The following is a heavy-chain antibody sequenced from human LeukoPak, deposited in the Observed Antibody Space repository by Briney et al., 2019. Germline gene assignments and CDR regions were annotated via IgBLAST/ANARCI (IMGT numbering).Heavy chain of an antibody. CDR2: INSDGSST. V-gene: IGHV3-74*01. CDR1: GFTFSSYW. CDR3: ARDRYYDSSGHHNYFDY. D-gene: IGHD3-22*01. J-gene: IGHJ4*02. Sequence: PGGSLRLSCAASGFTFSSYWMHWVRQAPEKGLVWVSRINSDGSSTSYADSVKGRFTISRDNAKNTLYLQMNSLRAEDTAVYYCARDRYYDSSGHHNYFDYWGQGTLVTVSS.